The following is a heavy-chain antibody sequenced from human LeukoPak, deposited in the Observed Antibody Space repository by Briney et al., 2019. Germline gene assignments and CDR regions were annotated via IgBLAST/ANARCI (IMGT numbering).Heavy chain of an antibody. Sequence: GGSLRLSCAASGFTFSDYYMSWIRQAPGKGLEWVSYISSSSSYTNYADSVKGRFTISRDNAKNSLYLQMNSLRAEDTAVYYCARVNHRYCSGGSCPDYYGMDVWGQGTTVTVSS. V-gene: IGHV3-11*06. CDR2: ISSSSSYT. CDR3: ARVNHRYCSGGSCPDYYGMDV. CDR1: GFTFSDYY. D-gene: IGHD2-15*01. J-gene: IGHJ6*02.